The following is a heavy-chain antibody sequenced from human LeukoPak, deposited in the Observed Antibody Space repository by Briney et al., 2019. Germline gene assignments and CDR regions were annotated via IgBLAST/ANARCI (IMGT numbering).Heavy chain of an antibody. J-gene: IGHJ4*02. Sequence: SETLSLTCTVSGGSISSYYWSWIRQPPGKGLEWIGYIYYSGSTNYNPSLKSRVTISVDTSKNQFSLKLSSVTAADTAVYYCAKLVVGSSWYGGYYFDYWGQGTLLTVSS. CDR2: IYYSGST. D-gene: IGHD6-13*01. CDR3: AKLVVGSSWYGGYYFDY. V-gene: IGHV4-59*01. CDR1: GGSISSYY.